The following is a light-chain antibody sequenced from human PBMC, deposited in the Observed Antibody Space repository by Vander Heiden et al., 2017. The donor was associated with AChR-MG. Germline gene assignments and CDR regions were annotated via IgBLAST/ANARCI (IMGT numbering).Light chain of an antibody. CDR3: QQYGTSPYT. J-gene: IGKJ2*01. Sequence: IVLTQSPGPPFFSRGERATLSCRAGQSVSSRYLAWYQQKPGQAPRLLSYGASSRATGIPDRFSGSGSGTDFTLTISRLEPEDFAVYFCQQYGTSPYTFGQGTKLEIK. CDR2: GAS. V-gene: IGKV3-20*01. CDR1: QSVSSRY.